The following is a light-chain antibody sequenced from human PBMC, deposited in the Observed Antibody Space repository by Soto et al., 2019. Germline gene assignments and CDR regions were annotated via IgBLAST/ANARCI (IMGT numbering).Light chain of an antibody. Sequence: DIQMTQSPSSLSASVGDRVTITCRASQSISSYLNWYQQKPGKAPKLLIYAASSLQSGVPSRFSGSGSGTDVTLTISSLQPEDFATYYCQQSYSTPWGFTFGPGTKVDIK. CDR2: AAS. V-gene: IGKV1-39*01. CDR1: QSISSY. CDR3: QQSYSTPWGFT. J-gene: IGKJ3*01.